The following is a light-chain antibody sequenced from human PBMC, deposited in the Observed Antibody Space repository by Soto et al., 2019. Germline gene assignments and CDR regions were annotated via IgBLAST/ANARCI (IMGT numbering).Light chain of an antibody. CDR1: QKIAFY. CDR3: QQSVDTPYT. Sequence: DIQMTQSPSSLSASVGDRVSITCRASQKIAFYLNWYQHKLGKAPKLLIHSAITLESGVPSRFTGSGSETDLNLTISSLQPEDFATYYCQQSVDTPYTFGQGTTVEIK. V-gene: IGKV1-39*01. J-gene: IGKJ2*01. CDR2: SAI.